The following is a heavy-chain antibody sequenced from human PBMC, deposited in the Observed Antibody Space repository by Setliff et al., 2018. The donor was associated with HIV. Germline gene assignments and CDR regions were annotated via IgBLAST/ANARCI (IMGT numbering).Heavy chain of an antibody. V-gene: IGHV4-38-2*02. CDR3: ARDSWMGSF. CDR2: IYYSGST. D-gene: IGHD5-12*01. Sequence: SETLSLTCAVSGFSINSAYYWAWIRQPPGKGLEWIGSIYYSGSTYYNPSLKSRVTISVDTSKNQFSLKLSSVTAEDAAVYYCARDSWMGSFWGQGTLVTVSS. CDR1: GFSINSAYY. J-gene: IGHJ4*02.